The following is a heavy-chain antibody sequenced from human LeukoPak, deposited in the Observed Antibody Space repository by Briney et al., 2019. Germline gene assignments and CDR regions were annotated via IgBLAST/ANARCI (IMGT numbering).Heavy chain of an antibody. V-gene: IGHV1-69*06. Sequence: SVKVSCKASGGTFSSYGISWVRQAPGQGLEWMGGIIPIFGTANYAQKFQGRVTITADKSTSTAYMELSSLRSEDTAVYYCARTVVIAATSYFDYWGQGTLVTVSS. D-gene: IGHD2-15*01. CDR3: ARTVVIAATSYFDY. CDR1: GGTFSSYG. J-gene: IGHJ4*02. CDR2: IIPIFGTA.